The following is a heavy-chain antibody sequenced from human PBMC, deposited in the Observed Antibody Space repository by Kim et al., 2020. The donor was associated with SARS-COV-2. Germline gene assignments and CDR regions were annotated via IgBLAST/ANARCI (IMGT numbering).Heavy chain of an antibody. J-gene: IGHJ4*02. CDR3: ARDGITTVTPYYFDY. D-gene: IGHD4-17*01. Sequence: DSVKGRYTISRDHSKNPLYRQMNSLRAEYTAVYYCARDGITTVTPYYFDYWGQGTLVTVSS. V-gene: IGHV3-30*07.